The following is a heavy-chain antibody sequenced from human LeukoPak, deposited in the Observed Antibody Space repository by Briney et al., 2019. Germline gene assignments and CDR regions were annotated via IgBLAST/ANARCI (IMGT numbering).Heavy chain of an antibody. Sequence: PGGSLRLSCAASGFTFDDYGMSWVRQAPGKGLEWVSGINWNGGSTGYADSVKGRFTISRDNAKNSLYLQMNSLRAEDTALYYCARECNWNTGYYYYYMDVWGKGTTVTVSS. CDR2: INWNGGST. J-gene: IGHJ6*03. V-gene: IGHV3-20*04. CDR3: ARECNWNTGYYYYYMDV. CDR1: GFTFDDYG. D-gene: IGHD1/OR15-1a*01.